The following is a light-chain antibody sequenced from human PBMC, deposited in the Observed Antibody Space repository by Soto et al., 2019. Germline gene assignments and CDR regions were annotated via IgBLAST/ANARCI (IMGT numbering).Light chain of an antibody. CDR1: QSVSSSY. V-gene: IGKV3-20*01. CDR3: QQYGSSPWT. Sequence: EIVLTQSPGTLSLFPGERATLSCRASQSVSSSYLAWHQQKPGQAPRLLIYGASSRATGIPDRFSGSESGTDFTLTISRLEPEDLAVYCCQQYGSSPWTFGQGTKVEIK. J-gene: IGKJ1*01. CDR2: GAS.